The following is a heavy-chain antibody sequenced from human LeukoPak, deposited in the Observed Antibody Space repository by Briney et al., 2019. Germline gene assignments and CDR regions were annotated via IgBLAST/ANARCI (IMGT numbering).Heavy chain of an antibody. CDR1: GFTFSSYA. CDR3: VNWGYIVRGIIGMDV. Sequence: GGSLRLSCSASGFTFSSYAMHWVRQAPGKGLEYVSAISSNGGSTYYADSVKGRFTISRDNSKNALYLQMSSLKDEDTAVYYCVNWGYIVRGIIGMDVWGKGTTVTVSS. V-gene: IGHV3-64D*06. J-gene: IGHJ6*04. D-gene: IGHD3-10*01. CDR2: ISSNGGST.